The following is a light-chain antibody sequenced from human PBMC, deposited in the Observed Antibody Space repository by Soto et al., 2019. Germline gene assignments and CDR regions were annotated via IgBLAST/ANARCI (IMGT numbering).Light chain of an antibody. CDR2: DAS. J-gene: IGKJ4*02. CDR3: QQYDNLLALT. CDR1: QDISKY. Sequence: DIQMTQSPSSLSASVGDRVTIACQASQDISKYLNWYQFRPGQAPKLLIYDASNLETGVTSRFRGSGSGTHFTLTVISLQPEDVATYYCQQYDNLLALTFGGGTKVQIK. V-gene: IGKV1-33*01.